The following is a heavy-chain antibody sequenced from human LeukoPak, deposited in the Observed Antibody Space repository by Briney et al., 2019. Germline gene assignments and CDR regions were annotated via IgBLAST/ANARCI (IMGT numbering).Heavy chain of an antibody. CDR3: ARDGDWAFDY. J-gene: IGHJ4*02. Sequence: PGGSLRLSCAASGFTFSSSYSMNWVGQAPGRGLEWVAHISLTTTTVSYADSVKGRFTMSRDNAKNSLFLQMNSLRAEDTAVYYCARDGDWAFDYWGQGTLVTVSS. D-gene: IGHD2-21*02. CDR1: GFTFSSSYS. CDR2: ISLTTTTV. V-gene: IGHV3-48*01.